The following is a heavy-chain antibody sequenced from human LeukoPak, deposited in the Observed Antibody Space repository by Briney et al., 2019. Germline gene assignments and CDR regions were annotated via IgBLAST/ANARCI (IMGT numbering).Heavy chain of an antibody. CDR2: ISAYNGNT. CDR3: ARDLWGYSYGDFDY. CDR1: GYTFTSYG. J-gene: IGHJ4*02. D-gene: IGHD5-18*01. Sequence: ASVKVSCKASGYTFTSYGISWVRQAPGQGLEWMGWISAYNGNTNYAQKFQGRVTITRDTSASTAYMELSSLRSEDTAVYYCARDLWGYSYGDFDYWGQGTLVSVSS. V-gene: IGHV1-18*01.